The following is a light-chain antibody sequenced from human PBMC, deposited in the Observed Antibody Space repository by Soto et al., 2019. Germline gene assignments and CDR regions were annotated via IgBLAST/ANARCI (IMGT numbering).Light chain of an antibody. CDR3: QQYDNLPLT. Sequence: IQMTQSPSSLSASVGDRVTITCQASQDISDYLNWYQQKPGKAPNLLIFGASNLETGVPSRFSGSGSGTDFTFTISSLQPEDIATYYCQQYDNLPLTFGGGTKVDIK. CDR1: QDISDY. V-gene: IGKV1-33*01. J-gene: IGKJ4*01. CDR2: GAS.